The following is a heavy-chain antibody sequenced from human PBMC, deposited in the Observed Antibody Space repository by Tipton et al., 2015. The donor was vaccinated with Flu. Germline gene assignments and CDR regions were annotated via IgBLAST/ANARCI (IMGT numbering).Heavy chain of an antibody. Sequence: TLSLTCAVYGGSFRGYYWTWIRQPPGKGLEWIGEINDIGSTNYNPSLKSRVTISVDTSKNQFSLILSSLTAADTSVYYCAKRGYSYGNDYWGQGTPVTVSS. CDR2: INDIGST. J-gene: IGHJ4*02. CDR1: GGSFRGYY. CDR3: AKRGYSYGNDY. V-gene: IGHV4-34*01. D-gene: IGHD5-18*01.